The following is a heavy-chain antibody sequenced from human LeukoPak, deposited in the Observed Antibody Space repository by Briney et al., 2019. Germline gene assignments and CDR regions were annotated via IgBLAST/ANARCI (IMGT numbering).Heavy chain of an antibody. V-gene: IGHV4-4*07. CDR2: IYTSGST. CDR1: GGSLSSYY. CDR3: ARDTLRSTVGARYYFDY. Sequence: SETLSLTCTVSGGSLSSYYWSWIRQPAGKGLEWIGRIYTSGSTNYNPSLKSRVTMSVDTSKNQFSLKLSSVTAADTAVYYCARDTLRSTVGARYYFDYWGQGTLVTVSS. J-gene: IGHJ4*02. D-gene: IGHD4-17*01.